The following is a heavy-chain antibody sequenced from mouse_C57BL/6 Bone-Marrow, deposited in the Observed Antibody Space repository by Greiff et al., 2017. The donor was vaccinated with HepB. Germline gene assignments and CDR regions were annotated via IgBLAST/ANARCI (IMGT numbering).Heavy chain of an antibody. D-gene: IGHD1-1*01. Sequence: EVKLEESGGGLVQPGGSMKLSCVASGFTFSNYWMNWVRQSPEKGLEWVAQIRLKSDNYATHYAESVKGRFTISRDDSKSSVYLQMNNLRAEDTGIYYCTGTTVVANYYAMDYWGQGTSVTVSS. CDR3: TGTTVVANYYAMDY. V-gene: IGHV6-3*01. CDR1: GFTFSNYW. CDR2: IRLKSDNYAT. J-gene: IGHJ4*01.